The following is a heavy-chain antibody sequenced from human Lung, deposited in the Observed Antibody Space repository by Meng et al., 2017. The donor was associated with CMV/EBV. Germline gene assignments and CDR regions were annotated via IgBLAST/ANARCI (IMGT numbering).Heavy chain of an antibody. J-gene: IGHJ5*02. CDR1: GYIFNSYI. CDR2: VNSYTGDT. V-gene: IGHV1-18*04. Sequence: ASXXVSXKAYGYIFNSYIISWVRQAPGQGLEWMGWVNSYTGDTDYAQQFQERITMTTDTSTTTVYMELRSLRTDDTAAYYCARISMIRGIIITGWFDPWGQETLVTVSS. CDR3: ARISMIRGIIITGWFDP. D-gene: IGHD3-10*01.